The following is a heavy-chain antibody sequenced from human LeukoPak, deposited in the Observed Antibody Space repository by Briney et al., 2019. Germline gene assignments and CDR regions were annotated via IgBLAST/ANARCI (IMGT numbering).Heavy chain of an antibody. Sequence: SETLSLTCTVSGGSISGDYYWSWIRQPPGKGLEWIGYIYYSGSTYYNPSLKSRVTISVDTSKNQFSLKLSSVTAADTAVYYCARGTYYDILTGSSWYFDYWGQGTLVTVSS. V-gene: IGHV4-30-4*08. CDR1: GGSISGDYY. CDR3: ARGTYYDILTGSSWYFDY. CDR2: IYYSGST. J-gene: IGHJ4*02. D-gene: IGHD3-9*01.